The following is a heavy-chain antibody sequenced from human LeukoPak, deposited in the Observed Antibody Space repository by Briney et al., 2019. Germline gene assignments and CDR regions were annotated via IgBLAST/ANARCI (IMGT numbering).Heavy chain of an antibody. D-gene: IGHD3-10*01. Sequence: GSLRLSCAASGFTFSSYGMHWVRQAPGKGLEWVGRSRDKGNSYTTEYAAAVKGRFTISRDDSKNSLYLQMNRVTAEDTAVYYCTRLQGSIYVDYWGQGTLVTVSS. CDR1: GFTFSSYG. CDR2: SRDKGNSYTT. J-gene: IGHJ4*02. CDR3: TRLQGSIYVDY. V-gene: IGHV3-72*01.